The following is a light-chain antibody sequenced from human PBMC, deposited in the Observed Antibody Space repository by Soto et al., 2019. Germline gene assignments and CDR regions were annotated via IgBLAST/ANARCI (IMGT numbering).Light chain of an antibody. CDR1: QSVSSSY. CDR2: VAS. J-gene: IGKJ4*01. Sequence: EIVLTQSAGTLSVSAGERATLSGRAIQSVSSSYLAWYQQKPGQAPRLLIYVASQRAAGIPARFVGSGAGTHFTLTINSLEPDDFAVYYCQERGRWPRGSFGGGTKVDIK. V-gene: IGKV3-20*01. CDR3: QERGRWPRGS.